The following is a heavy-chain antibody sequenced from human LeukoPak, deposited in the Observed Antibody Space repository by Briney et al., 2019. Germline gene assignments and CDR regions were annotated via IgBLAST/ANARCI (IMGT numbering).Heavy chain of an antibody. V-gene: IGHV3-23*01. D-gene: IGHD3-10*01. Sequence: GGSLRLSCAASGFTFSSYAMSWVRQAPGKGLEWVSAISGSGGSTYYADSVKGRFTISRDNSKNTLYLQMNSLRAEDTAVYYCAKAADAVWFGELLSSFDYWGQGTLVTVSS. CDR1: GFTFSSYA. J-gene: IGHJ4*02. CDR2: ISGSGGST. CDR3: AKAADAVWFGELLSSFDY.